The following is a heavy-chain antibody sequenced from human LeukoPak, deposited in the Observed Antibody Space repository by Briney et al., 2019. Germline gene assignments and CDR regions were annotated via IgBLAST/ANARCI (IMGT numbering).Heavy chain of an antibody. CDR3: SRGEPCGDDCYAQY. D-gene: IGHD2-21*02. V-gene: IGHV4-34*01. CDR1: GGSFSEYY. Sequence: PSETLSLTCTVFGGSFSEYYWSWIRQPPGKGLEWIADLNHNGRDTYDPSLKSRLRISLDTNKRQFSLTLRSVTVADTALYYCSRGEPCGDDCYAQYWSQGTLVTVSS. CDR2: LNHNGRD. J-gene: IGHJ1*01.